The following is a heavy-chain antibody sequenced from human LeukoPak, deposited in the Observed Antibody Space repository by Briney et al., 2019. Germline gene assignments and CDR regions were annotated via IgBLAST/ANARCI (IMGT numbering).Heavy chain of an antibody. CDR1: GFTFSSYA. CDR2: ISYDGSNK. V-gene: IGHV3-30-3*01. J-gene: IGHJ6*02. Sequence: GRSLRLSCAASGFTFSSYAMHWVRQAPGKGLEWVAVISYDGSNKYYADSVKGRFTISRDNSKNTLYLQMNSLRAEDTAVYYCAKVGIYGMDVWGQGTTVTVSS. CDR3: AKVGIYGMDV. D-gene: IGHD2-21*01.